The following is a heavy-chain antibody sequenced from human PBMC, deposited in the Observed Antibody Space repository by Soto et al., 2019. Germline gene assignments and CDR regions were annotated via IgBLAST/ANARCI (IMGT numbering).Heavy chain of an antibody. CDR3: ARDGGRHSGGIDY. Sequence: QVQLVQSGAEVKKPGSSVKVSCKASVGTFSSYSINWGRQAPGQGLEWMGEIIPIFGTANYAQKFQGRVTITADESTSTAYMELSSLSSEDQAVYYCARDGGRHSGGIDYWGQGTLVTVSS. CDR2: IIPIFGTA. J-gene: IGHJ4*02. CDR1: VGTFSSYS. D-gene: IGHD1-26*01. V-gene: IGHV1-69*01.